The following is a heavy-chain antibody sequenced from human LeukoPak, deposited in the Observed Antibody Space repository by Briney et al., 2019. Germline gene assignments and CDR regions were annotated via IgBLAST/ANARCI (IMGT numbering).Heavy chain of an antibody. CDR1: GFTFSDYY. Sequence: GGSLRLSCAASGFTFSDYYMNWIRQAPGKGLEWVSYISSSGSSIYYADSVKGRFTSSRDNAKNSLYLQMNSLRAEDTAVYYCARSNPIDSSSGGWIMGSYFDYWGQGTLVTVSS. CDR3: ARSNPIDSSSGGWIMGSYFDY. D-gene: IGHD6-13*01. J-gene: IGHJ4*02. CDR2: ISSSGSSI. V-gene: IGHV3-11*04.